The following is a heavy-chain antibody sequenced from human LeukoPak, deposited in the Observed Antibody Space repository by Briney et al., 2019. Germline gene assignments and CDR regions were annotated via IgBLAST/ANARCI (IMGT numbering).Heavy chain of an antibody. J-gene: IGHJ3*02. CDR3: ARVTWAYYYDSSGYSNAFDI. CDR1: GFTFDDYG. D-gene: IGHD3-22*01. CDR2: INWNGGST. V-gene: IGHV3-20*04. Sequence: GGSLRLSCAASGFTFDDYGMSWVRQAPRKGLEWVSGINWNGGSTGYADSVKGRFTISRDNAKNSLYLQMNSLRAEDTALYYCARVTWAYYYDSSGYSNAFDIWGQGTMVTVSS.